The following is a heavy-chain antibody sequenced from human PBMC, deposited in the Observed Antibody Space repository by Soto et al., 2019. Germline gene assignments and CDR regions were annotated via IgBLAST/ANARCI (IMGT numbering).Heavy chain of an antibody. CDR2: ISYDGSNQ. Sequence: QVQLVESGGGVVQPGRSLRLSCVVSGFTFSNYYMHWVRQAPGKGLEWVAVISYDGSNQYYADSVKGRFTISRDNSKNTLYLQMNRLRAEDTAVYYCARAYGDYAPDHWGQGTLVTVSS. CDR3: ARAYGDYAPDH. J-gene: IGHJ4*02. V-gene: IGHV3-30*03. CDR1: GFTFSNYY. D-gene: IGHD4-17*01.